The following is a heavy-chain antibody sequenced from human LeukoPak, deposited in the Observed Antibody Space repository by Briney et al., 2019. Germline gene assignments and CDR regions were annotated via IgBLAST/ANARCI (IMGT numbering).Heavy chain of an antibody. D-gene: IGHD3-10*01. Sequence: PSETLSHTCIVSGGSISTTSYYWGWIRQPPGKGLEWIGSIYYSGSTYYTPSLKSRVTISVDTSKNQFSLKLTSVTAADTAVYYCARYDYYGSGSPDYWGQGTLVTVSS. CDR3: ARYDYYGSGSPDY. CDR2: IYYSGST. V-gene: IGHV4-39*01. CDR1: GGSISTTSYY. J-gene: IGHJ4*01.